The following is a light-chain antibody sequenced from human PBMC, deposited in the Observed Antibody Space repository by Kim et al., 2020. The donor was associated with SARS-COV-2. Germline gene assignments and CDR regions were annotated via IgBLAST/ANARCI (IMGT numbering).Light chain of an antibody. CDR3: CSYAGSSTWV. CDR1: SSDVGSYNL. J-gene: IGLJ3*02. CDR2: EVS. Sequence: QSALTQPASVSVSPGQSITISCTGTSSDVGSYNLVSWYQQHPGKAPKLMIYEVSKRPSGVSNRFSGSKSGNTASLTISGLQAEDEADYYCCSYAGSSTWVFGGGTQLTVL. V-gene: IGLV2-23*02.